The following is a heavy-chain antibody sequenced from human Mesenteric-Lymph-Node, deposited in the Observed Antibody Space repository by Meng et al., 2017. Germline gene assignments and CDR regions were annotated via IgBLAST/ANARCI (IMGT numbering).Heavy chain of an antibody. J-gene: IGHJ4*02. CDR2: IYHSGRT. D-gene: IGHD4-17*01. V-gene: IGHV4-4*02. CDR1: GGSLRNDPW. CDR3: TTLYGDSIS. Sequence: QVQLREAGPGLVKPSGVLSLTCDVSGGSLRNDPWCSWGRQAPGKGLEWIGEIYHSGRTNYTPSVKSRVSMSVDKSQNHFSLRLSSVTAADTAVYYCTTLYGDSISWGQGTLVTVSS.